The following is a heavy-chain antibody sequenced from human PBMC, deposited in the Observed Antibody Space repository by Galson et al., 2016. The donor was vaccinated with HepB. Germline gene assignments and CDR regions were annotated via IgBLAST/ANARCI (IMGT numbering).Heavy chain of an antibody. Sequence: SLRLSCAASGFSFSTYWMHWVRQTPGKGLVWVSRINSDGSSSSYADSVKGRFTISRDNGKNTLYLQMNSLIAEDTAVYYCAKYSGSYKGYDYWGQGTLVTGSS. CDR3: AKYSGSYKGYDY. V-gene: IGHV3-74*01. CDR2: INSDGSSS. D-gene: IGHD1-26*01. CDR1: GFSFSTYW. J-gene: IGHJ4*02.